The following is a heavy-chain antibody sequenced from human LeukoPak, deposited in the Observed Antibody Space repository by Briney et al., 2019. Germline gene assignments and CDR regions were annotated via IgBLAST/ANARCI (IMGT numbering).Heavy chain of an antibody. Sequence: ETLSLTCTVSGGSISSYYWSWIRQPPGKGLEWIGSIYYSGSTYYNPSLKSRVTISVDTSKNQFSLKLSSVTAADTAVYYCARHLAGKDIVVVPAAMKTFDIWGQGTMVTVSS. CDR2: IYYSGST. CDR1: GGSISSYY. J-gene: IGHJ3*02. CDR3: ARHLAGKDIVVVPAAMKTFDI. V-gene: IGHV4-39*07. D-gene: IGHD2-2*01.